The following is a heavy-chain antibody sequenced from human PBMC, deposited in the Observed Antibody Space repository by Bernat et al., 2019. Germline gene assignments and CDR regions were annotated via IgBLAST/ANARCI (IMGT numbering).Heavy chain of an antibody. D-gene: IGHD3-22*01. Sequence: EVQLVESGGGLVQPGGSLRLSCAASGFTFSSYAMSWVRQAPGKGLEWVSAISGSGGSTYYADSVKGRFTISRDNSKNTLYLQMNSLRAEDTAVYYCAKDRSGYYDSSGYPRALDYWGQGTLVTVSS. CDR3: AKDRSGYYDSSGYPRALDY. J-gene: IGHJ4*02. CDR1: GFTFSSYA. CDR2: ISGSGGST. V-gene: IGHV3-23*04.